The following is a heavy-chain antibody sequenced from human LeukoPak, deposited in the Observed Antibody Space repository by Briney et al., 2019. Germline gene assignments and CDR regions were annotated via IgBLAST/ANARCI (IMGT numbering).Heavy chain of an antibody. CDR3: ARDPSIGAFDI. Sequence: GGSLRLPCAASGFTFSSYGMHWVRQAPGRGLEWVAVIWYDGSNKYYADSVKGRFTISRDNSKNTLYLQMNSLRAEDTAVYYCARDPSIGAFDIWGQGTMVTVSS. J-gene: IGHJ3*02. D-gene: IGHD1-26*01. CDR1: GFTFSSYG. V-gene: IGHV3-33*01. CDR2: IWYDGSNK.